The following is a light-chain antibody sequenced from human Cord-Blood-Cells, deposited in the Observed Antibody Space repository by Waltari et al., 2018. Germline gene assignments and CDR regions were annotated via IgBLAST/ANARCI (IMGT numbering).Light chain of an antibody. J-gene: IGLJ3*02. CDR2: YDD. Sequence: QSVLTQPPPVSEAPRPRVPIPRSGSNPHIRNHPLKRYQQLPGKAPKLLIYYDDLLPSGVSDRFSGSKSGTSASLAISGLQSEDEADYYCAAWDDSLNGWVFGGGTKLTVL. V-gene: IGLV1-36*01. CDR1: NPHIRNHP. CDR3: AAWDDSLNGWV.